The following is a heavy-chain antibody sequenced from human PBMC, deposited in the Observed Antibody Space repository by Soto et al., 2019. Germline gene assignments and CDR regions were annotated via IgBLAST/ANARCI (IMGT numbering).Heavy chain of an antibody. CDR1: GGSISSYY. CDR2: IYYSGST. J-gene: IGHJ6*03. D-gene: IGHD2-8*02. Sequence: SETLSLTCTVSGGSISSYYWSWIRQPPGKGLEWIGYIYYSGSTNYNPSLKSRVTISVDTSKNQFSLKLSSVTAADTAVYYCARCVLGDYYYYYMDVWGKGTTVTVSS. CDR3: ARCVLGDYYYYYMDV. V-gene: IGHV4-59*08.